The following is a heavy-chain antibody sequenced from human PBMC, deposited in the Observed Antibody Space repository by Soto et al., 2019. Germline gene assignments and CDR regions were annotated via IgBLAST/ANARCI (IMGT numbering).Heavy chain of an antibody. Sequence: ASVKVSCKASGYTFTSYGISWVRQAPGQGLEWMGWISAYNGNTNYAQKLQGRVTMTTDTSTSTAYMELRSLRSDDTAVYYCARDPCIAARRCYDFYMDVLRKGPTVTVS. V-gene: IGHV1-18*01. J-gene: IGHJ6*03. CDR3: ARDPCIAARRCYDFYMDV. CDR1: GYTFTSYG. D-gene: IGHD6-6*01. CDR2: ISAYNGNT.